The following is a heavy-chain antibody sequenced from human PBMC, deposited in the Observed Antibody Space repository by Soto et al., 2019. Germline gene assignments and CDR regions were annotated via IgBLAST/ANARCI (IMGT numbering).Heavy chain of an antibody. Sequence: PGESLKISCKGSGYSFAGYWITWLRQKPGKGLEWMGRIDPSHSQTYYSPSFRGHVTISVSKSSTTVFLQWGSLRASDTAMYYCAREIYDSDTGPNFQFYFDSWGQGTPVTVSS. CDR2: IDPSHSQT. D-gene: IGHD3-22*01. CDR1: GYSFAGYW. CDR3: AREIYDSDTGPNFQFYFDS. J-gene: IGHJ4*02. V-gene: IGHV5-10-1*01.